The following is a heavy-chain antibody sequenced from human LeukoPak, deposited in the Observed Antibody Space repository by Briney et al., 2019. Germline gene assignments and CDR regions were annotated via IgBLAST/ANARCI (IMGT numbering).Heavy chain of an antibody. V-gene: IGHV1-69*01. Sequence: SVTVSCKASGGTFSSYAISWVRQAPGQGLEWMGGIIPIFGTANYAQKFQGRVTITADESTSTAYMELSSLRSEDTAVYYCAVMTGGARLGDYWGQGTLVTVSS. D-gene: IGHD3-16*01. CDR2: IIPIFGTA. CDR1: GGTFSSYA. CDR3: AVMTGGARLGDY. J-gene: IGHJ4*02.